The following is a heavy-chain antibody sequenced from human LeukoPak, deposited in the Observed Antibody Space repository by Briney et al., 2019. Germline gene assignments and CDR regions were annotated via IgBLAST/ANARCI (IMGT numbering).Heavy chain of an antibody. CDR3: ARRITMVRGVITYYYYMDV. D-gene: IGHD3-10*01. CDR1: GGSISSYY. J-gene: IGHJ6*03. Sequence: SETLSLTCTVSGGSISSYYWSWIRQPPGKGLEWIGSIYYSGSTYYNPSLKSRVTISVDTSKNQFSLKLSSVTAADTAVYYCARRITMVRGVITYYYYMDVWGKGTTVTISS. CDR2: IYYSGST. V-gene: IGHV4-59*05.